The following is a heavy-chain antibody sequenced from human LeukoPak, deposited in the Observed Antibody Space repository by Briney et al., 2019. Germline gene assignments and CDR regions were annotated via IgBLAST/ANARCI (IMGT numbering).Heavy chain of an antibody. J-gene: IGHJ4*02. CDR2: IYSGGST. CDR3: ARDSLGMSTLDS. CDR1: GFTFSSYS. V-gene: IGHV3-53*01. D-gene: IGHD5/OR15-5a*01. Sequence: GGSLRFSCAASGFTFSSYSMNWVRQAPGKGLEWVSVIYSGGSTYYADSVKGRFTISRDSSKNTLYLQMNSLRAEDTAVYYCARDSLGMSTLDSWGQGTLVTVSS.